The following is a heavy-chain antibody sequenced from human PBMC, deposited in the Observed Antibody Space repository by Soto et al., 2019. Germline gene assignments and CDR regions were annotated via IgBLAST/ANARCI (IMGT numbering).Heavy chain of an antibody. CDR3: AKGIGYHADYYYYDGMEV. V-gene: IGHV3-30*18. Sequence: GGSLRLSCAASGFTFSSYGMHWVRQAPGKGLEWVAVISYDGSNKYYADSVKGRFTISRDNSKNTLYLQMNSLRAENTAVYYWAKGIGYHADYYYYDGMEVWGQGATVTVSS. J-gene: IGHJ6*02. D-gene: IGHD1-26*01. CDR2: ISYDGSNK. CDR1: GFTFSSYG.